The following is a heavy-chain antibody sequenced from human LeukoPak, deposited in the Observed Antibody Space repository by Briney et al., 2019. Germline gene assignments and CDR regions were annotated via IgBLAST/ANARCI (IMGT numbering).Heavy chain of an antibody. CDR3: ARFVTGSPQSSGFDY. CDR2: INPNSGGT. J-gene: IGHJ4*02. V-gene: IGHV1-2*02. Sequence: ASVKVSCKASGYTFTSYYMHWVRQAPGQGLEWMGWINPNSGGTNYAQKFQGRVTMTRDTSISTAYMELSRLRSDDTAVYYCARFVTGSPQSSGFDYWGQGTLVTVSS. D-gene: IGHD3-10*01. CDR1: GYTFTSYY.